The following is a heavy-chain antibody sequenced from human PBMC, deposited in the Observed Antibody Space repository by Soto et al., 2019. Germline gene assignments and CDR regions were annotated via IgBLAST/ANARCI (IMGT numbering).Heavy chain of an antibody. D-gene: IGHD6-13*01. V-gene: IGHV3-9*01. CDR1: GFTFDDYA. J-gene: IGHJ4*02. CDR3: AKDSYSSSWHYFDY. Sequence: EVQLVESGGGLVQPGRSLRLSCAASGFTFDDYAMHWVRQAPGKGLEWVSGISWNSGSIGYADSVKGRFTISRDNAKNSLYLQMNSLRAEDTALYYCAKDSYSSSWHYFDYWGQGTLVTVSS. CDR2: ISWNSGSI.